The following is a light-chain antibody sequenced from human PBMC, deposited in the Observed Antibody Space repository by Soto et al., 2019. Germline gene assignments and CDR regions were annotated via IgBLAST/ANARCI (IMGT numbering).Light chain of an antibody. CDR3: HQRQSWPRT. V-gene: IGKV3-11*01. Sequence: EIVLPQSPATLSSFPGDRFTLSCMASQYINTRLAWYQHRPGQAPRLLIYQTSLRAAGIPARFSASGSGTDFTLTISDVQPEDFALYYCHQRQSWPRTFGQGTKVDIK. J-gene: IGKJ1*01. CDR2: QTS. CDR1: QYINTR.